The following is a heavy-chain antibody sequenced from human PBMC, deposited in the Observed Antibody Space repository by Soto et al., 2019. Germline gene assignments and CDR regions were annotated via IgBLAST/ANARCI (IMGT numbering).Heavy chain of an antibody. CDR3: ARCSSSGWFGAYYCYYGMDV. D-gene: IGHD3-10*01. J-gene: IGHJ6*02. V-gene: IGHV3-21*01. CDR2: ITSLSSYI. Sequence: VQLVESGGGLVKPGGSLTLTCAASGFTFSSYSMYWVRQAPGKGLEWVSSITSLSSYIYYADSVTGRFTVSRDNAQNSMYLHMNSLRADDTAVYYCARCSSSGWFGAYYCYYGMDVWGQGTTVTVSS. CDR1: GFTFSSYS.